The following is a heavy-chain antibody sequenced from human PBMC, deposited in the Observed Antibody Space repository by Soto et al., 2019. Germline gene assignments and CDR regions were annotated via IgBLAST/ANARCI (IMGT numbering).Heavy chain of an antibody. V-gene: IGHV3-23*01. D-gene: IGHD5-12*01. Sequence: LRLSCAASGFTFSSSAMSWVRQAPGKGLEWVSAISGSGGSTYYADSVKGRFTISRDNSKNTLYLQMNSLRAEDTAVYYCAKDNTGWLQLFDYWGQGTLVTVSS. CDR3: AKDNTGWLQLFDY. CDR1: GFTFSSSA. CDR2: ISGSGGST. J-gene: IGHJ4*02.